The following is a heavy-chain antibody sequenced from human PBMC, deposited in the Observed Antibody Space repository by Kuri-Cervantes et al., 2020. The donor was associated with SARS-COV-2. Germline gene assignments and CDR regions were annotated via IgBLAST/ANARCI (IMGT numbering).Heavy chain of an antibody. D-gene: IGHD3-3*01. Sequence: GGSLRLSCAASGFTFSGSAMHWVRQASGKGLEWVGRIRSKANSYATAYAASVKGRFTVSRDDSKNTAYLQMNSLKTEDTAVYYCTSYDFWSGSRVDYYYYGMDVWGQGTTVTVSS. CDR1: GFTFSGSA. J-gene: IGHJ6*02. V-gene: IGHV3-73*01. CDR2: IRSKANSYAT. CDR3: TSYDFWSGSRVDYYYYGMDV.